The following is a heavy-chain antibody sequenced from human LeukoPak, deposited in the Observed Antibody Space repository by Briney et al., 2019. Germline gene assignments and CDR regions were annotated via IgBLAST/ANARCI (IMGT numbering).Heavy chain of an antibody. CDR1: GYTFTGYY. D-gene: IGHD3-9*01. CDR2: INPNSGGT. V-gene: IGHV1-2*02. J-gene: IGHJ4*02. Sequence: GASVKVSCKASGYTFTGYYMHWVRQAPGQGLEWMGWINPNSGGTNYAQKFQGRVTMTRDTSISTAYMELSRLRSDDTAVYYCARDLQLRYFDWLLRPYFDYWGQGTLVTVSS. CDR3: ARDLQLRYFDWLLRPYFDY.